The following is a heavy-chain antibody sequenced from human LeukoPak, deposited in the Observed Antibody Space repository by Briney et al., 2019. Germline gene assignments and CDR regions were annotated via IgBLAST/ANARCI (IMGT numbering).Heavy chain of an antibody. D-gene: IGHD1/OR15-1a*01. CDR2: INHSGST. Sequence: SEPLSLTCAVYGGSFSGYYWSWIRQPPGKGLEWIGEINHSGSTNYNPSLKSRVTISVDTSKNQFSLKLSSVTAADTAVYYCARTVAPEQFTYYYYYYMDVWGKGTTVTVSS. CDR1: GGSFSGYY. J-gene: IGHJ6*03. V-gene: IGHV4-34*01. CDR3: ARTVAPEQFTYYYYYYMDV.